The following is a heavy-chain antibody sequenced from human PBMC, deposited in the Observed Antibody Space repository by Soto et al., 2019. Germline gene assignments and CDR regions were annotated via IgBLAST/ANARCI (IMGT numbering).Heavy chain of an antibody. D-gene: IGHD2-8*01. J-gene: IGHJ6*03. CDR2: ISGSGGST. Sequence: PGGSLSLSCAASGFPFSSYAMSWVRQAPGKGLEWVSAISGSGGSTYYADSVKGRFTISRDNSKNTLYLQMNSLRAEDTAVYYCANVPTKYYYYYYMDVWGKGTTVTVS. CDR3: ANVPTKYYYYYYMDV. CDR1: GFPFSSYA. V-gene: IGHV3-23*01.